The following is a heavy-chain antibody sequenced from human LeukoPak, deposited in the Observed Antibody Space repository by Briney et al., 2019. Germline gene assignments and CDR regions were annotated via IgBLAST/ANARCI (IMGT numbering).Heavy chain of an antibody. J-gene: IGHJ4*02. CDR2: IIPILGIA. V-gene: IGHV1-69*02. CDR3: ARGTTVVTPKDY. CDR1: GGTFSSYT. Sequence: SVKVSCKASGGTFSSYTISWVRQAHGQGLEWMGRIIPILGIANYAQKFQGRVTITADKSTSTAYMELSSLRSEDTAVYCCARGTTVVTPKDYWGQGTLVTVSS. D-gene: IGHD4-23*01.